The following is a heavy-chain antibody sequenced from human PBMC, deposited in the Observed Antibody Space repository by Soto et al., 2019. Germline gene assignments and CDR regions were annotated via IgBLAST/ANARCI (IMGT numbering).Heavy chain of an antibody. CDR2: ISSSGSTI. J-gene: IGHJ4*02. CDR1: GFTFSDYY. V-gene: IGHV3-11*01. D-gene: IGHD4-17*01. Sequence: GGSLRLSCAASGFTFSDYYMSWIRQAPGKGLEWVSYISSSGSTIYYADSVKGRFTISRDNAKNSLYLQMNSLRAEDTAVYYYARDVPMTTVTFWGQGTLVTVSS. CDR3: ARDVPMTTVTF.